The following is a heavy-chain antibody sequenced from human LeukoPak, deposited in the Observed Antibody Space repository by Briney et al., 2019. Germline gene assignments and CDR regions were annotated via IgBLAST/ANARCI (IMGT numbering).Heavy chain of an antibody. CDR3: ARGPTVAGTGFY. D-gene: IGHD6-19*01. V-gene: IGHV1-8*03. CDR2: MNPNSGNT. CDR1: GYTFTSYD. J-gene: IGHJ4*02. Sequence: ASVKVSCKASGYTFTSYDINWVRRATGQGLEWMGWMNPNSGNTGYAQKFQGRVTITRNTSISTAYMELSSLRSEDTAVYYCARGPTVAGTGFYWGQGTLVTVSS.